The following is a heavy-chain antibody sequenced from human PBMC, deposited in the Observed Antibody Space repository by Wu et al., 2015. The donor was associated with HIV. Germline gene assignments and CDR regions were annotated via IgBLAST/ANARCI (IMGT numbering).Heavy chain of an antibody. Sequence: QVQLVQSGAEMKKPGSSMRVSCKASGGSFSNYVINWVRQAPGQGLEWMGRIIPIYNTPNYSQKFQGRITITADEVTNTAYMDLSSLRSEDTAVYYCARAPYSLLYFYMDVWGTGTTVTVS. CDR2: IIPIYNTP. CDR3: ARAPYSLLYFYMDV. CDR1: GGSFSNYV. D-gene: IGHD5-18*01. J-gene: IGHJ6*03. V-gene: IGHV1-69*13.